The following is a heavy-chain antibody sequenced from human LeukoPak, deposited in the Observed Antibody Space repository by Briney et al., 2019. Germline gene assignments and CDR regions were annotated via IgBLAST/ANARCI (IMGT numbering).Heavy chain of an antibody. CDR1: LVSISHYY. J-gene: IGHJ4*02. Sequence: SETLSLTCTASLVSISHYYWSWIQQPAGKGLEWIGRLYIGRDTDYNPSLKSRVTMSADTSNSQFSLRLTSVTAADTAVYYCARESRVFIGDGYFLDSWGPGTLITVSS. D-gene: IGHD3-22*01. CDR3: ARESRVFIGDGYFLDS. V-gene: IGHV4-4*07. CDR2: LYIGRDT.